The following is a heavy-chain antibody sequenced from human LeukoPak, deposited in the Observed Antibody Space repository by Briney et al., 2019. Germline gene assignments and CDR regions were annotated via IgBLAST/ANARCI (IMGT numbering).Heavy chain of an antibody. J-gene: IGHJ4*02. V-gene: IGHV3-23*01. D-gene: IGHD3-22*01. CDR3: AKEVVPGYYDSSGYYKDDYFDY. CDR1: GFTFSSYA. Sequence: GGSLRLSCAASGFTFSSYAMSWVRQAPRKGLEWVSAISGSGGSTYYADSVKGRFTISRDNSKNTLYLQMNSLRAEDTAVYYCAKEVVPGYYDSSGYYKDDYFDYWGQGTLVTVSS. CDR2: ISGSGGST.